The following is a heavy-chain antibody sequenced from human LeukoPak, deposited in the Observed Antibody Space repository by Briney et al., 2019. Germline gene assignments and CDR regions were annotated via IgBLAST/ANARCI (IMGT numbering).Heavy chain of an antibody. Sequence: QPWGSLRLSSVVSGFTGSNNYMSWVRQAPRQGLEWVLLIYSGGSTYYADSLKGRFTISRDNSKNTLYLQMNSLRDEDTAMYYCARRDDHNGRDYWGQGTMVTVSS. CDR1: GFTGSNNY. V-gene: IGHV3-53*01. D-gene: IGHD5-24*01. CDR2: IYSGGST. J-gene: IGHJ4*01. CDR3: ARRDDHNGRDY.